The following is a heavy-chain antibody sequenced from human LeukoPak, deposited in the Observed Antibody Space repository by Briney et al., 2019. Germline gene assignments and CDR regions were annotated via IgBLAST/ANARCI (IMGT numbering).Heavy chain of an antibody. CDR2: IYYSGST. CDR1: GGSISSGGYY. CDR3: ARYSSSWYGWYFDL. D-gene: IGHD6-13*01. V-gene: IGHV4-31*03. Sequence: SQTLSLTCTVSGGSISSGGYYWSWIRQHPGKGLEWIGYIYYSGSTYYNPSLKSRVTISVDTSKNQFSLKLSSVTAADTAVYYCARYSSSWYGWYFDLWGRGTLVTVSS. J-gene: IGHJ2*01.